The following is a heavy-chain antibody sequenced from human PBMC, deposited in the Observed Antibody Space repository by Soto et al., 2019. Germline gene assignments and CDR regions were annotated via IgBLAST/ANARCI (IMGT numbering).Heavy chain of an antibody. Sequence: ASVKVSCKASGYTFTSYGISWVRQAPGQGLEWMGWISAYNGNTNYAQKFQGRVTMTTDTSTSTAYMELRSLRSDDTAVYYCARDPSLGYDDSGYYSYFDYWGQGTLVTVSS. CDR1: GYTFTSYG. V-gene: IGHV1-18*01. CDR2: ISAYNGNT. CDR3: ARDPSLGYDDSGYYSYFDY. J-gene: IGHJ4*02. D-gene: IGHD3-22*01.